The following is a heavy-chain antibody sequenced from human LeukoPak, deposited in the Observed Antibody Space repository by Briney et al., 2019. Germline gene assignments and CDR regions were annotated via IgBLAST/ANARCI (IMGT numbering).Heavy chain of an antibody. CDR3: ASPDYGGNSGEGY. V-gene: IGHV4-59*05. Sequence: SETLSLTCTVSGGSISSYYWSWIRQPPGKGLEWIGSIYYSGSTYYNPSLKSRVTISVDTSKNQFSLKLSSVTAADTAVYYCASPDYGGNSGEGYWGQGTLVTVSS. J-gene: IGHJ4*02. CDR2: IYYSGST. CDR1: GGSISSYY. D-gene: IGHD4-17*01.